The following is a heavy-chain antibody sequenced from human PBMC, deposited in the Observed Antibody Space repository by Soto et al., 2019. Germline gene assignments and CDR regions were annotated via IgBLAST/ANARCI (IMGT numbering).Heavy chain of an antibody. CDR3: ASGGSDTAMPNQAYYYYMDV. Sequence: PSETLSLTCTVSGGSISSGGYYWSWIRQHPGKGLEWIGYIYYSGSTYYNPSLKSRVTISVDTSKNQFSLKLSSVTAADTAVHHCASGGSDTAMPNQAYYYYMDVWGKGTTVTVSS. J-gene: IGHJ6*03. CDR1: GGSISSGGYY. V-gene: IGHV4-31*03. CDR2: IYYSGST. D-gene: IGHD5-18*01.